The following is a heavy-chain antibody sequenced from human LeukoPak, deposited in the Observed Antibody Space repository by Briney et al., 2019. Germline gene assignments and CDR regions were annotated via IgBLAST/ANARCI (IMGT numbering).Heavy chain of an antibody. V-gene: IGHV4-38-2*02. Sequence: SETLSLTCTVSGYSISSGYYWGWIRQPAGKGLEWIGSIYHSGSTYYNPSLKSRVTISVDTSKNQFSLKLSSVTAADTAVYYCARESENYYDSSGYYLGGYFDYWGQGTLVTVSS. J-gene: IGHJ4*02. D-gene: IGHD3-22*01. CDR2: IYHSGST. CDR3: ARESENYYDSSGYYLGGYFDY. CDR1: GYSISSGYY.